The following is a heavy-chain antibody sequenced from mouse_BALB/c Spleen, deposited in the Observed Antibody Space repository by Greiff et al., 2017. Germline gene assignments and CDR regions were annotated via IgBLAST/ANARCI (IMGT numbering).Heavy chain of an antibody. CDR2: ISDGGSYT. V-gene: IGHV5-4*02. J-gene: IGHJ4*01. Sequence: EVMLVESGGGLVKPGGSLKLSCAASGFTFSDYYMYWVRQTPEKRLEWVATISDGGSYTYYPDSVKGRFTISRDNAKNNLYLQMSSLKSEDTAMYYCAREKGAMDYWGQGTSVTVSS. CDR1: GFTFSDYY. CDR3: AREKGAMDY.